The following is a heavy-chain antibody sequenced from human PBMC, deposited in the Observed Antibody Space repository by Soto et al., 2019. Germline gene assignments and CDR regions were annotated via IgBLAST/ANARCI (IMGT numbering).Heavy chain of an antibody. V-gene: IGHV4-59*11. Sequence: QVQLQESGPGLVKPSETLSLTCSVSGGSISNHYWSWIRQPPGKGLEWIGYIYYNGNTNYNPSLKSRVNMSVDTSRNQISLKLTPVTAADTAVYYCTRANWYSEYWGQGTLVTVSS. D-gene: IGHD7-27*01. CDR1: GGSISNHY. CDR3: TRANWYSEY. J-gene: IGHJ4*02. CDR2: IYYNGNT.